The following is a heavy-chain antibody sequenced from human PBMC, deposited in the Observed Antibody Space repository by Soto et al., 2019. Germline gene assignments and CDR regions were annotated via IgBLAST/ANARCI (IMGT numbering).Heavy chain of an antibody. CDR3: VSSSGYDSLTGPPAGH. CDR1: GYTFTSYG. V-gene: IGHV1-18*01. J-gene: IGHJ4*02. Sequence: QVQLVQSGAEVKKPGASVKVSCKASGYTFTSYGISWVRQAPGQGLEWMGWISAYNGNTNYAQKLQGRVTMTTDTSTSTYYSELRSLRSDDRAVYYCVSSSGYDSLTGPPAGHWGQGTLVTVSS. CDR2: ISAYNGNT. D-gene: IGHD3-9*01.